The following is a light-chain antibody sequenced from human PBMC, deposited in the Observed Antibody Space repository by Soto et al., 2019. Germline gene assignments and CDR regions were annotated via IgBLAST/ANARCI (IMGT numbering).Light chain of an antibody. Sequence: LPVTPGAPASISCRSSHSLLHTNGYNYLDWYLQKPGQSPQLLIYLGSNRASGVPDRFSGSGSGTDFTLKISRVEADDVGVYYCMQALQIPWTFGRGTKVDIK. J-gene: IGKJ1*01. CDR1: HSLLHTNGYNY. CDR2: LGS. CDR3: MQALQIPWT. V-gene: IGKV2-28*01.